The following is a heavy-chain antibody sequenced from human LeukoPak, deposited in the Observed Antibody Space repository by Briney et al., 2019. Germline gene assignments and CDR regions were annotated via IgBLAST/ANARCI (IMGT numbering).Heavy chain of an antibody. CDR1: GYTFTGYY. CDR2: INPNSGGT. V-gene: IGHV1-2*02. Sequence: GASVKVSCKASGYTFTGYYMHWVRQAPGQGLEWMGWINPNSGGTNYAQKFQGRVTMTRDTSISTAYMELSRLRSDDTAVYYCARGMWRGDRMRAGSGWYFMWGYDYWGQGTLVTVSS. D-gene: IGHD6-19*01. CDR3: ARGMWRGDRMRAGSGWYFMWGYDY. J-gene: IGHJ4*02.